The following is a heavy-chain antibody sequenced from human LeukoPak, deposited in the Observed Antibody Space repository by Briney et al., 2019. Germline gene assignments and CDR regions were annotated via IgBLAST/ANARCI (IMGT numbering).Heavy chain of an antibody. CDR3: ARAPLVGYFDY. Sequence: GASVKVSCKASGGTFSSYAISWVRQAPGQGLEWMGWINPHSGDTNYAQKFQGRVTMTRDTSVTTAYLELSRLTSDDTAVYYCARAPLVGYFDYWGQGALVTVSS. V-gene: IGHV1-2*02. D-gene: IGHD2-15*01. J-gene: IGHJ4*02. CDR2: INPHSGDT. CDR1: GGTFSSYA.